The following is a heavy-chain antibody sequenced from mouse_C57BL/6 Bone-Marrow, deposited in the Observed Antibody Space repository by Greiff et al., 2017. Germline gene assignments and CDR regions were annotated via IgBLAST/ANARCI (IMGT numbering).Heavy chain of an antibody. CDR3: ARDNYGSSYAWFAY. D-gene: IGHD1-1*01. J-gene: IGHJ3*01. Sequence: EVKLQESGPGLVKPSQSLSLTCSVTGYSITSGYYWNWIRQFPGNKLEWMSYISYDGSNNYNPSLKNRISITRDTSKNQFFLKLNSVTTEDTATYYCARDNYGSSYAWFAYWGQGTLVTVSA. CDR2: ISYDGSN. V-gene: IGHV3-6*01. CDR1: GYSITSGYY.